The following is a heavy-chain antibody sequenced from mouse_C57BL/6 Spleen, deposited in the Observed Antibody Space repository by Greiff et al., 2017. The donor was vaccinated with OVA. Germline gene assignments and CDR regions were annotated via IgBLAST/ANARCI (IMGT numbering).Heavy chain of an antibody. CDR2: IDPSDSYT. J-gene: IGHJ3*01. V-gene: IGHV1-69*01. CDR3: ARGRGYDYDGAWFAY. Sequence: QVQLQQPGAELVMPGASVKLSCKASGYTFTSYWMHWVKQRPGQGLEWIGEIDPSDSYTNYNQKFKGKSTLTVDKSSSTAYMQLSSLTSEDSAVYDCARGRGYDYDGAWFAYWGQGTLVTVSA. CDR1: GYTFTSYW. D-gene: IGHD2-4*01.